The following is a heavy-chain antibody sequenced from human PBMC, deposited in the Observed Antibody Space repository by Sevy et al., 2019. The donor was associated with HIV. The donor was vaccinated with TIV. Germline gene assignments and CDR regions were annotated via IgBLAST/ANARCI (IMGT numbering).Heavy chain of an antibody. CDR2: IYPGDSDT. CDR1: GYSFTNYW. V-gene: IGHV5-51*01. D-gene: IGHD2-21*01. J-gene: IGHJ3*01. CDR3: ARRCSGDSCTPGVVFHSLMARFDV. Sequence: GESLKISCKSSGYSFTNYWIAWVRHVPGKGLEWVGIIYPGDSDTRYSPSFQGQVTISAHKSLTTVNLQWSSLKASDNAIYFGARRCSGDSCTPGVVFHSLMARFDVWGQGTMVTVSS.